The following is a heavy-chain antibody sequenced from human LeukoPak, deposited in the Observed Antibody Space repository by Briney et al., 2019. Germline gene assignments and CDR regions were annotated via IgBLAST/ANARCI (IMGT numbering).Heavy chain of an antibody. J-gene: IGHJ6*02. CDR1: GFTFDDYA. V-gene: IGHV3-9*01. CDR2: ISWNSGSI. D-gene: IGHD5-18*01. CDR3: AKDRGIQLSGRGHGMDV. Sequence: GGSLRLSCAASGFTFDDYAMHWVRQAPGKGLKWVSGISWNSGSIGYADSVKGRFTISRDNAKNSLYLQMNSLRAEDTALYYCAKDRGIQLSGRGHGMDVWGQGTTVTVSS.